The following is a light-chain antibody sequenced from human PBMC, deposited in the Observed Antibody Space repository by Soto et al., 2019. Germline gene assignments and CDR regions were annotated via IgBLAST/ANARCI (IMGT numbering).Light chain of an antibody. CDR3: GSFTSGSTYV. CDR2: GVS. CDR1: SSDVGGYNY. J-gene: IGLJ1*01. Sequence: QSALTQPASVSGSPGQSITISCTGTSSDVGGYNYVSWYQHHPGKAPKLMIYGVSNRPSGISNRFSGSKYGSTASLTISGVQAEDEADYYCGSFTSGSTYVFGTGTKVTVL. V-gene: IGLV2-14*01.